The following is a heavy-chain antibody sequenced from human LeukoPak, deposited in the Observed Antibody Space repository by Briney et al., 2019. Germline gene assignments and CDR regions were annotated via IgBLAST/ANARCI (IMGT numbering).Heavy chain of an antibody. Sequence: GGSLRLSCAASGFTLSSYAMTWVRQAPGRGLEWVSSVDGGGGGTYYADSVKGRFIISRDNAKNSLYLQMNTLRADDTAVYYCARDGFGTGSNWGQGTLVTVSS. D-gene: IGHD3-16*01. CDR3: ARDGFGTGSN. CDR2: VDGGGGGT. V-gene: IGHV3-23*01. J-gene: IGHJ4*02. CDR1: GFTLSSYA.